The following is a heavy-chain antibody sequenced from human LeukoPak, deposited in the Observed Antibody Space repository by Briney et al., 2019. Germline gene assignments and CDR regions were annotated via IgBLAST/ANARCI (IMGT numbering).Heavy chain of an antibody. V-gene: IGHV3-11*01. Sequence: PGGSLRLSCEVSGFTFSDYYMSWIRQAPGMGLEWLSYISSSGSTIYYADSVEGRFTISRDSANNSLYLQMNGLRAEDTAVYYCARKTYGSEFYVDHWGQGTLVTVSS. J-gene: IGHJ5*02. CDR3: ARKTYGSEFYVDH. CDR1: GFTFSDYY. CDR2: ISSSGSTI. D-gene: IGHD3-10*01.